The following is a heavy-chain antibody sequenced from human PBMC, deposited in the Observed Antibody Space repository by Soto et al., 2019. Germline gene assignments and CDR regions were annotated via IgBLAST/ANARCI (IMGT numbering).Heavy chain of an antibody. CDR3: ARAGYCSGGRCYSPYYYYYGMDV. V-gene: IGHV3-30-3*01. D-gene: IGHD2-15*01. CDR2: ISYDGNIK. Sequence: GGSLRLSCGASAFSFSHYAMHWVRQAPGKGLECVAVISYDGNIKRYADSVKGRFTISRDNSENTLYLQMNSLRPEDTAVYYCARAGYCSGGRCYSPYYYYYGMDVWGQGTTVTVSS. CDR1: AFSFSHYA. J-gene: IGHJ6*02.